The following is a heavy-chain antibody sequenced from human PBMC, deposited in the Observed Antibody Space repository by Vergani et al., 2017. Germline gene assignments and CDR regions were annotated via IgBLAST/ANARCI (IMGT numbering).Heavy chain of an antibody. Sequence: EVQLVESGGGLVQPGGSLRLSCAASGFILSSYSMNWVRQAPGKGLEWVSHIGPSSSTIYYADSVKGRFTISRDNAKKSLYLQMNSLRDEDTAVYYCAGEGAGISMIVTYYYGMDVWGQGTTVTVSS. CDR1: GFILSSYS. CDR3: AGEGAGISMIVTYYYGMDV. J-gene: IGHJ6*02. CDR2: IGPSSSTI. V-gene: IGHV3-48*02. D-gene: IGHD3-22*01.